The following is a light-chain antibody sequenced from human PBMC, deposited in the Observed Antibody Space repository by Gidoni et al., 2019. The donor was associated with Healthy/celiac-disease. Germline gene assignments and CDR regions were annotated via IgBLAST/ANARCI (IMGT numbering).Light chain of an antibody. V-gene: IGKV3-20*01. Sequence: GTLSLSPGERATLSCRASQSVSSSYLAWYQQKPGQAPRLLIYGASSRATGIPDRFSSSGSGTDFTLTISRLEPEDFAVYYCQQYGSSPMYTFGQGTKLEIK. J-gene: IGKJ2*01. CDR2: GAS. CDR3: QQYGSSPMYT. CDR1: QSVSSSY.